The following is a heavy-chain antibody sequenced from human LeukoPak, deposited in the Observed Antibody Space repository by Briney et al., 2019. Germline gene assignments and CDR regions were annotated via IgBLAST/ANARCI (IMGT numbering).Heavy chain of an antibody. J-gene: IGHJ4*02. D-gene: IGHD5-18*01. V-gene: IGHV3-53*01. CDR1: GFTVSSNY. CDR3: ARERYSYGYDYFDY. CDR2: IYSGGST. Sequence: GGSLRFSCAALGFTVSSNYMSWVRQAPGKGLEWVSVIYSGGSTYYADSVKGRFTISRDNSKNTLYLQMNSLRAEDTAVYYCARERYSYGYDYFDYWGQGTLVSVSS.